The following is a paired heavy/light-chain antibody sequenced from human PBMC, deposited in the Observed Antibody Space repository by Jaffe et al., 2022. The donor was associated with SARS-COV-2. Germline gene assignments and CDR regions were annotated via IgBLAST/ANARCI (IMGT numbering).Light chain of an antibody. CDR3: QQSYLIPLT. CDR1: QSVNKF. CDR2: ATS. V-gene: IGKV1-39*01. J-gene: IGKJ4*01. Sequence: DIQMTQSPSSLSAFVGDTVTITCRASQSVNKFLNWYQQRPGKAPDLVIYATSNLQPGVPSRFSGTGSGTDFTLTISSLQPEDFATYYCQQSYLIPLTFGGGTKVEIK.
Heavy chain of an antibody. CDR3: ARGPYDDAAVLGRRGYTHNPVSAGDY. J-gene: IGHJ4*02. V-gene: IGHV1-3*01. D-gene: IGHD3-16*01. CDR2: INAGSGYT. CDR1: GYDFIKYE. Sequence: QVQLVQSAAEVKRPGASVKVSCKASGYDFIKYEMNWVRQAPGERPEWMGSINAGSGYTRYSQKFQGRVTFTRDTSANSAYMELNSLRSEDTAVYYCARGPYDDAAVLGRRGYTHNPVSAGDYWGQGTLVTVSS.